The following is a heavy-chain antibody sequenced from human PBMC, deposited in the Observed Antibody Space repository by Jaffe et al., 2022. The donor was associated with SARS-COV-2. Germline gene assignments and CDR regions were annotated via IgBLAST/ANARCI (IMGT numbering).Heavy chain of an antibody. V-gene: IGHV4-61*02. Sequence: QVQLQESGPGLVKPSQTLSLTCTVSGGSISSGSYYWSWIRQPAGKGLEWIGRIYTSGSTNYNPSLKSRVTISVDTSKNQFSLKLSSVTAADTAVYYCARDFVDTAMGGGEPYYYYGMDVWGQGTTVTVSS. CDR1: GGSISSGSYY. CDR3: ARDFVDTAMGGGEPYYYYGMDV. CDR2: IYTSGST. J-gene: IGHJ6*02. D-gene: IGHD5-18*01.